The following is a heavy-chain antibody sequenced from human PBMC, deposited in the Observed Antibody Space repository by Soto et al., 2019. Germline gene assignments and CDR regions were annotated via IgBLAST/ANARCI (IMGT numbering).Heavy chain of an antibody. Sequence: ASVKVSCKASGGTFSSYAISWVRQAPGQGLEWMGGIIPIFGTANYAQKFQGRVTITADESTSTAYMELSSLRSEDTAVYYCARSKVVIKADFDYWGQGTLVTVSS. CDR2: IIPIFGTA. CDR1: GGTFSSYA. CDR3: ARSKVVIKADFDY. D-gene: IGHD3-22*01. V-gene: IGHV1-69*13. J-gene: IGHJ4*02.